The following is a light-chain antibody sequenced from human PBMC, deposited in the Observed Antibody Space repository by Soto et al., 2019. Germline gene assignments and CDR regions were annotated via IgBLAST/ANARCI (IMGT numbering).Light chain of an antibody. CDR1: QSISNH. V-gene: IGKV1-39*01. CDR2: AAS. J-gene: IGKJ1*01. CDR3: QQYYSYPWT. Sequence: DIQMTQSPSSLSASVEDRVIITCRASQSISNHLNWYQQKPGKAPKLLIFAASTLQSGVPSRFSGSGSGTDFTLTITCLQSEDFATYYCQQYYSYPWTFGQGTKVEIK.